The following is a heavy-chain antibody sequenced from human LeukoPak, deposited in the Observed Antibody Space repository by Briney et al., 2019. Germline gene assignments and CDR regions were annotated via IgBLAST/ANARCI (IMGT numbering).Heavy chain of an antibody. CDR1: GFTFSSYA. V-gene: IGHV3-30*04. CDR3: LDDGEYH. Sequence: PGGSLRLSCAASGFTFSSYAMHWVRQAPGKGLEWVAVISYDGSNKYYADSVKGRFTISRDNSKNTLYLQMNSLRAEDTAVYYCLDDGEYHWSQGTLVTVSS. J-gene: IGHJ5*02. CDR2: ISYDGSNK. D-gene: IGHD3-10*01.